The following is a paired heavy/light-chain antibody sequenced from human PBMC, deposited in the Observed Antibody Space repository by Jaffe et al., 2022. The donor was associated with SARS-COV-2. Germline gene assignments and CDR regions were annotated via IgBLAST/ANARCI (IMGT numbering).Heavy chain of an antibody. CDR3: ARNTPSGYSYGEPDLYYYYMDV. CDR1: GGTFSSYA. V-gene: IGHV1-69*01. CDR2: IIPIFGTA. D-gene: IGHD5-18*01. J-gene: IGHJ6*03. Sequence: QVQLVQSGAEVKKPGSSVKVSCKASGGTFSSYAISWVRQAPGQGLEWMGGIIPIFGTANYAQKFQGRVTITADESTSTAYMELSSLRSEDTAVYYCARNTPSGYSYGEPDLYYYYMDVWGKGTTVTVSS.
Light chain of an antibody. CDR2: LGS. CDR3: MQALQTRT. J-gene: IGKJ3*01. Sequence: DIVMTQSPLSLPVTPGEPASISCRSSQSLLHSNGYNYLDWYLQKPGQSPQLLIYLGSNRASGVPDRFSGSGSGTDFTLKISRVEAEDVGVYYCMQALQTRTFGPGTKVDIK. V-gene: IGKV2-28*01. CDR1: QSLLHSNGYNY.